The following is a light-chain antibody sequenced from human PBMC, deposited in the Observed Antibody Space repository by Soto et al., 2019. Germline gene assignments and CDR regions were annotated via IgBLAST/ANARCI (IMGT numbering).Light chain of an antibody. CDR2: WAS. CDR3: HQYWRTPT. CDR1: QRVLYSANNKNY. V-gene: IGKV4-1*01. J-gene: IGKJ1*01. Sequence: DIVMTQSPDSLALSLGEKATVNCKSSQRVLYSANNKNYLGWYKQRPGRPPKLLIYWASTRESGVPDRFSGSGYGTDFTFTISSLQAEDVEVYYCHQYWRTPTFGQGTKV.